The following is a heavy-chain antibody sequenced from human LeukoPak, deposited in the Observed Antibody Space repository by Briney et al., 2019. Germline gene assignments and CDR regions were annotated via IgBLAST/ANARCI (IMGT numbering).Heavy chain of an antibody. CDR3: ARDFQYYDILTGYSLGVFDY. J-gene: IGHJ4*02. CDR2: IKQDGSEK. D-gene: IGHD3-9*01. CDR1: GFTFSSYN. Sequence: GGSLRLSCAASGFTFSSYNMSWVRQAPGKGLEWVANIKQDGSEKYYVDSVKGRFTISRDNAKNSLYLQMNSLRAEDTAVYYCARDFQYYDILTGYSLGVFDYWGQGTPVTVSS. V-gene: IGHV3-7*01.